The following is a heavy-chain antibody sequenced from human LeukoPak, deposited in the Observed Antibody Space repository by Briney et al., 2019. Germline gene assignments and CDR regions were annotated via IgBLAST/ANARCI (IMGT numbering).Heavy chain of an antibody. CDR2: INPNSGGT. J-gene: IGHJ4*02. CDR3: ARTIFWSGYPYFDY. CDR1: GYTFTGYY. D-gene: IGHD3-3*01. Sequence: ASVKVSCKASGYTFTGYYMHWVRQAPGQGLEWMGWINPNSGGTNYAQKFQGRVTMTRDTPISTAYMELSRLRSDDTAVYYCARTIFWSGYPYFDYWGQGTLVTVSS. V-gene: IGHV1-2*02.